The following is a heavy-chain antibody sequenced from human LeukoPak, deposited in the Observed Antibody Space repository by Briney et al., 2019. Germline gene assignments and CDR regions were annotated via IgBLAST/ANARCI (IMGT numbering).Heavy chain of an antibody. V-gene: IGHV3-30-3*01. D-gene: IGHD3-10*01. Sequence: GGSLRLSCAASGFTFRNYVIHWVRQAPARGWEGGAVPPSDLNARLYADSVKGRFTISRDNSRSTLYLQMNSLRPEDTAIYYCAREGYYGSGSPPSLYFDYWGQGTLVTVSS. CDR2: PPSDLNAR. CDR3: AREGYYGSGSPPSLYFDY. CDR1: GFTFRNYV. J-gene: IGHJ4*02.